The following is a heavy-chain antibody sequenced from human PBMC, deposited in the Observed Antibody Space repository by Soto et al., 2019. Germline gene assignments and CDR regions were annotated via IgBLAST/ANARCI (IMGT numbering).Heavy chain of an antibody. V-gene: IGHV1-3*01. CDR2: INAGNGNT. J-gene: IGHJ6*02. CDR3: ASVDCSSTSCNYYYYGMDV. CDR1: GYTFTSYA. Sequence: GASVKVSCKASGYTFTSYAMHCVRQAPGQRLEWMGWINAGNGNTKYSQKFQGRVTITRDTSASTAYMELSSLRSEDTAVYYCASVDCSSTSCNYYYYGMDVWGQGTTVTVSS. D-gene: IGHD2-2*01.